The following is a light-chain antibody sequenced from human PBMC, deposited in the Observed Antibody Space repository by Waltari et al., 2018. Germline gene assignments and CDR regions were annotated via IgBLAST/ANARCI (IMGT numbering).Light chain of an antibody. Sequence: IQLTQSPSLLSVSVGARFTITCLASQGISKYLAWYTQKPGKAHKLLMYSASTLQGGVTSRFSGSGSGTQFALTISSLQPDDFATYYCQQFDSYPLTFGQGTRLEIK. CDR3: QQFDSYPLT. CDR1: QGISKY. V-gene: IGKV1-9*01. J-gene: IGKJ5*01. CDR2: SAS.